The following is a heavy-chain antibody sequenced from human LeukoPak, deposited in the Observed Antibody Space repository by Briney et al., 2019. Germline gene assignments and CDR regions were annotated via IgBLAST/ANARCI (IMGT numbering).Heavy chain of an antibody. J-gene: IGHJ3*01. V-gene: IGHV3-9*01. Sequence: GGSLRLSCAASGFTFDDYAMHWVRQAPGKGLEWVSGISWNSDSIGYADSVKGRFTISRDNAKNSLYLQMNSLRSEDTALYYCAKDLGFLWVGERGFDFWGQGTMVTVSS. CDR1: GFTFDDYA. CDR2: ISWNSDSI. D-gene: IGHD3-10*01. CDR3: AKDLGFLWVGERGFDF.